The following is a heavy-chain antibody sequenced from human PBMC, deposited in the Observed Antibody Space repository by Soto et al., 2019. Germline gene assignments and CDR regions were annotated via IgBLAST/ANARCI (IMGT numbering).Heavy chain of an antibody. CDR1: GYTLTELS. Sequence: ASVKVSCKVSGYTLTELSMHWVRQAPGKGLEWMGGFDPEDGETIYAQKFQGRVTMTEDTSTDTAYMELSSLRSEDTAVYYCASVCLSYYFVLGENYYNWYDPWGQGTLVPVSS. D-gene: IGHD3-10*01. CDR2: FDPEDGET. V-gene: IGHV1-24*01. J-gene: IGHJ5*02. CDR3: ASVCLSYYFVLGENYYNWYDP.